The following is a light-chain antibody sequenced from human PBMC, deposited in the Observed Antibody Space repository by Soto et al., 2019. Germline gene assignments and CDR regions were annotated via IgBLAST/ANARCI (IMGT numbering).Light chain of an antibody. CDR2: AAS. J-gene: IGKJ2*01. Sequence: DIQMTQSPSTLSGSVGDRVTITCRASQTISSWLAWYQQKPGKAPKLLIFAASSLQSGVPSRFSGSRSGTDFTLTINSLQPEDFATYFCQQSHSFPYTFGQGTRLEIK. CDR3: QQSHSFPYT. V-gene: IGKV1-12*02. CDR1: QTISSW.